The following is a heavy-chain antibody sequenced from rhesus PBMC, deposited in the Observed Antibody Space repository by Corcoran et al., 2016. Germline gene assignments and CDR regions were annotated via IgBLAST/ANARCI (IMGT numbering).Heavy chain of an antibody. CDR1: GFTFSDDY. CDR2: SNPNGVTT. Sequence: EVQLVESGGGLVQPGGSLSLSCAASGFTFSDDYMEWVRQAPGKGLEWVGQSNPNGVTTFLMDCVKGRFNISRDNAKNTLYLKINSLKIEDTAVYYCTTVDYWGQGVLVTVSP. CDR3: TTVDY. V-gene: IGHV3-10*01. J-gene: IGHJ4*01.